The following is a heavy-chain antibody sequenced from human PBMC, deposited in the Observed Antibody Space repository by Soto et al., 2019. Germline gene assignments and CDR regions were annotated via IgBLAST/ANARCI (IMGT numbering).Heavy chain of an antibody. Sequence: QVQLVQSGAEVKKPGASVKVSCKASGYTFTSYAMHWVRQAPGQRLEWMGWINAGNGNTKYSQKLQGRVTITRDTSASTAYMELSSLRSEDTALYHCAIDLQADYWGQGTLVTVSS. J-gene: IGHJ4*02. CDR2: INAGNGNT. CDR1: GYTFTSYA. V-gene: IGHV1-3*01. CDR3: AIDLQADY.